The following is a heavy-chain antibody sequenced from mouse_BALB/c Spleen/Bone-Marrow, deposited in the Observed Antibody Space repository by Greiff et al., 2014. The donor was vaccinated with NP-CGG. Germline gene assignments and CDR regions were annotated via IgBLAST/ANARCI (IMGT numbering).Heavy chain of an antibody. V-gene: IGHV1-26*01. CDR3: ARWNDGYSLYYYAMDY. J-gene: IGHJ4*01. D-gene: IGHD2-3*01. CDR2: INPYNGGT. CDR1: GYSFTGYT. Sequence: EVQLQQSGPELVKPGASMKISCKASGYSFTGYTMNWVKQSHGKNLEWIGLINPYNGGTSYNQKFKGKATLTVDKSSSTAYMELLSLPSDDSAVYYCARWNDGYSLYYYAMDYWGQGTSVTVSS.